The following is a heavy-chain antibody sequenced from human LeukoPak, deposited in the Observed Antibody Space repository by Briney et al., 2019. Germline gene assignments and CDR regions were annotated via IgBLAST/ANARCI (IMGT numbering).Heavy chain of an antibody. CDR2: IYPGDSDT. Sequence: GESLKISCKGSGYSFTSYWIGWVRQMPGKGLEWMGIIYPGDSDTRYSPSFQGQVTISADKSISTAYLQWSSLKASDTAMYYCARTYIVATITTSGAFDIWGQGTMVTVSS. D-gene: IGHD5-12*01. CDR1: GYSFTSYW. V-gene: IGHV5-51*01. CDR3: ARTYIVATITTSGAFDI. J-gene: IGHJ3*02.